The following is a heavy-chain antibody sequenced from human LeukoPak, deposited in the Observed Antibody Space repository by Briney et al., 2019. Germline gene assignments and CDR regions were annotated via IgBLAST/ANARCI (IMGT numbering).Heavy chain of an antibody. CDR1: GYTFTKYV. V-gene: IGHV1-3*01. D-gene: IGHD2-21*01. CDR2: INAGNGDT. J-gene: IGHJ4*02. Sequence: ASVTDSCKASGYTFTKYVVHWVRQAPGQRPEWMGWINAGNGDTKYSQNFQDRVTITRDTSANTAYMELSSLTSEDTALYYCARDDCGDTCYPGGYWGQGTLVTVSS. CDR3: ARDDCGDTCYPGGY.